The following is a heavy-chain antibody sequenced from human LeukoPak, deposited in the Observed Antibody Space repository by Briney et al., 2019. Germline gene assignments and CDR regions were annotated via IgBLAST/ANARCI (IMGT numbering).Heavy chain of an antibody. V-gene: IGHV3-23*01. Sequence: GRSLRLSCAASGFTFDDYAMTWVRQAPGKGLEWVSSISGSGDGTYYADSVKGRFTISRDNSKNTLYLQMNSLRAEDTAVYYCANKPAGFDPWGQGTLVTVSS. CDR1: GFTFDDYA. D-gene: IGHD1-14*01. CDR2: ISGSGDGT. J-gene: IGHJ5*02. CDR3: ANKPAGFDP.